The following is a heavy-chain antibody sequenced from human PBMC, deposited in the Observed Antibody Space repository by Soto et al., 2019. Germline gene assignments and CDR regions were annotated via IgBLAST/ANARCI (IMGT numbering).Heavy chain of an antibody. J-gene: IGHJ4*02. D-gene: IGHD3-16*02. CDR2: IYYSGST. V-gene: IGHV4-30-4*01. CDR3: ARGRLGELSL. CDR1: GGSISSGDYY. Sequence: SETPSLTCTVSGGSISSGDYYWSWIRQPPGKGLEWIGYIYYSGSTYYNPSLKSRVTISVDTSKNQFSLKLSSVTAADTAVYYCARGRLGELSLWGQGTLVTVSS.